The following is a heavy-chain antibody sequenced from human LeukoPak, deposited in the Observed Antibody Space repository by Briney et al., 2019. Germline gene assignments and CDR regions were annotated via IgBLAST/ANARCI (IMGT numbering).Heavy chain of an antibody. Sequence: WVSSISSSSSYIYYADSVKGRFTISRDHAKISLYLQMNSLRAEDTTVYYCARDFQRGYSGYNIFDYWGQGTLVTVSS. CDR3: ARDFQRGYSGYNIFDY. CDR2: ISSSSSYI. D-gene: IGHD5-12*01. J-gene: IGHJ4*02. V-gene: IGHV3-21*01.